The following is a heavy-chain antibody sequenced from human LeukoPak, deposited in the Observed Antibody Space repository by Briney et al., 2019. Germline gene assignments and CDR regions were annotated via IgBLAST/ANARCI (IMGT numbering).Heavy chain of an antibody. Sequence: ASVKVSCKASGYTFTSYYMHWVRQAPGQGLKWMGIINPSGGSTSYAQKFQGRVTMTRDMSTSTVYMELSSLRSEDTAVYYCAIVYSSSWSGSNYWGQGTLVTVSS. V-gene: IGHV1-46*01. CDR2: INPSGGST. CDR3: AIVYSSSWSGSNY. CDR1: GYTFTSYY. J-gene: IGHJ4*02. D-gene: IGHD6-13*01.